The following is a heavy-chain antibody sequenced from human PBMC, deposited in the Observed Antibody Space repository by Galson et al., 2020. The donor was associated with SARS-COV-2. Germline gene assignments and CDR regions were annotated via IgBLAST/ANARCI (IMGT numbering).Heavy chain of an antibody. CDR3: ARADYHYGSSGPYYFDY. CDR2: ISYSGST. Sequence: SETLSLTCTVSGGSISSGRYYWSWIRQHPGQGLEWIGYISYSGSTYYNPSLKSRVTMSVDTSKNQFSLNLRSVTAADTAVYHCARADYHYGSSGPYYFDYWGQGTLVTVSS. J-gene: IGHJ4*02. CDR1: GGSISSGRYY. V-gene: IGHV4-31*03. D-gene: IGHD3-22*01.